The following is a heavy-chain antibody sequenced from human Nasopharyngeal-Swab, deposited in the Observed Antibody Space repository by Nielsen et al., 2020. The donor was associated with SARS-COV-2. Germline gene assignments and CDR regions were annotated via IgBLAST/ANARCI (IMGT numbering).Heavy chain of an antibody. J-gene: IGHJ4*02. D-gene: IGHD3-22*01. V-gene: IGHV3-7*01. CDR3: ARHYDSSGYYLTYFDY. CDR2: IKQDESEK. Sequence: GGSLRLSCAASGFTVTYNYMSWVRQAPGKGLEWVANIKQDESEKSYVDSVKGRFTISRDNAKNSLSLQMSSLRDEDTAVYYCARHYDSSGYYLTYFDYRGQGTLVTVSS. CDR1: GFTVTYNY.